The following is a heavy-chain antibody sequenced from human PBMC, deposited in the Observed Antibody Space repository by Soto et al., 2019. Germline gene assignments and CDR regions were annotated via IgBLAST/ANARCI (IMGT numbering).Heavy chain of an antibody. D-gene: IGHD1-26*01. CDR3: ARDSVRSSPYYYYHYMDV. V-gene: IGHV3-33*01. J-gene: IGHJ6*03. Sequence: GGSXRLSCAASGFTFSSYGMHWVRQAPGKGLEWVAVIWYDGSNKYYADSVKGRFTISRDNSKNTLYLQMNSLRAEDTAVYYCARDSVRSSPYYYYHYMDVWGKGTTVTVSS. CDR1: GFTFSSYG. CDR2: IWYDGSNK.